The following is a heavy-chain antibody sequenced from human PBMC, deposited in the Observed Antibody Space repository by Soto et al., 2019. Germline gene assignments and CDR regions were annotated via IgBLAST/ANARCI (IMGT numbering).Heavy chain of an antibody. CDR2: IWYDGSNK. Sequence: QVQLVESGGGVVQPGRSLRLSCAASGFTFSSYGMHWVRQAPGKGLEWVAVIWYDGSNKYYADSVKGRFTISRDNSKNTLYLQMNCLCAEHTVVYYCARTDYGRTYFDYWGHGTMVIVSS. D-gene: IGHD3-16*01. J-gene: IGHJ4*01. CDR1: GFTFSSYG. CDR3: ARTDYGRTYFDY. V-gene: IGHV3-33*01.